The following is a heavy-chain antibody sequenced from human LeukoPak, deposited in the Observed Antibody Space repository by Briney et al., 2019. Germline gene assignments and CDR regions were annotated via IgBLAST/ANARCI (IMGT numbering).Heavy chain of an antibody. Sequence: GGSLRLSCAASGFTFGTYGMSWVRQAPGKGLEWVSGISASGGSTFYADSVKGRFTISRDNSKNMLYLQMNNVRTGDTALYYCAKDMWGDGYKFDGWGQGTPVTVSS. J-gene: IGHJ4*02. V-gene: IGHV3-23*01. CDR2: ISASGGST. CDR1: GFTFGTYG. CDR3: AKDMWGDGYKFDG. D-gene: IGHD5-24*01.